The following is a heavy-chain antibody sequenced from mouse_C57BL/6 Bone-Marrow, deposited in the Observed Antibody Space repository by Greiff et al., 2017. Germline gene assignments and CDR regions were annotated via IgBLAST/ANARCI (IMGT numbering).Heavy chain of an antibody. CDR2: ISGGGGNT. J-gene: IGHJ3*01. CDR1: GFTFSSYT. Sequence: EVKLMESGGGLVKPGGSLKLSCAASGFTFSSYTMSWVRQTPEQRLEWVATISGGGGNTYYPDSVKGRSTISRDNAKNTLYLQLSSLRSEDTALYYCASPDQDWFAYWGQGTLVTVSA. V-gene: IGHV5-9*01. D-gene: IGHD3-2*02. CDR3: ASPDQDWFAY.